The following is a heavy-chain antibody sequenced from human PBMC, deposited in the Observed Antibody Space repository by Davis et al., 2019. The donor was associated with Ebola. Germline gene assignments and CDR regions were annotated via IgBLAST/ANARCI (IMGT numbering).Heavy chain of an antibody. CDR2: ISAYNGNT. CDR3: ARVYGSSWYGAGYYYYYYMDV. CDR1: GYTFTSYG. D-gene: IGHD6-13*01. V-gene: IGHV1-18*01. Sequence: ASVKVSCKASGYTFTSYGISWVRQAPGQGLEWMGWISAYNGNTNYAQKLQGRVTMTTDTSTSTAYMELRSLRSDDTAVYYCARVYGSSWYGAGYYYYYYMDVWGKGTTVTVSS. J-gene: IGHJ6*03.